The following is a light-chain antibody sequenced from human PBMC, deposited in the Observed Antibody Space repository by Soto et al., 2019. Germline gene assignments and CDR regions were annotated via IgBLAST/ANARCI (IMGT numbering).Light chain of an antibody. CDR2: SVD. CDR1: GAYKY. Sequence: QSVLTQPRSVSGSPGQSVTISCGAYKYVSWYQQHPGKAPKVIIYSVDKRPSGVPDRFSGSRSGNTASLTISGLQAEDEADYYCCSYAGSYTSNYVFGTGTKLTVL. J-gene: IGLJ1*01. V-gene: IGLV2-11*01. CDR3: CSYAGSYTSNYV.